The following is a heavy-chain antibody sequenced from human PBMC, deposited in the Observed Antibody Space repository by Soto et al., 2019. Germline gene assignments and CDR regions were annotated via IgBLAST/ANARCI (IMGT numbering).Heavy chain of an antibody. CDR1: GFTFSNYE. D-gene: IGHD6-13*01. V-gene: IGHV3-64*01. Sequence: EAQLVESGGGLVQPGGSLRLSCAASGFTFSNYEMHWVRQAPGKGLEYVSGISNNGAHTDYAKSVNGRFTICRDNYEKTLYLQMGSLRAEDMALYYCARRGYGSRWPNVYMDVWGKGTTVTVSS. J-gene: IGHJ6*03. CDR2: ISNNGAHT. CDR3: ARRGYGSRWPNVYMDV.